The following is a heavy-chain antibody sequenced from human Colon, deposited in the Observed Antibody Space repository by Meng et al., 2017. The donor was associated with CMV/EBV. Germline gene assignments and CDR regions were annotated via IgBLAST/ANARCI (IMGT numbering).Heavy chain of an antibody. Sequence: GESLKISCAASGFTFSSYAMHWVRQAPGKGLEWVAVISYDGSNKYYADSVKGRFTISRDNSKNTLYLQMNSLRAEDTAVYYCARGDYDFWGGYWGQGPLVTVSS. CDR2: ISYDGSNK. CDR1: GFTFSSYA. CDR3: ARGDYDFWGGY. J-gene: IGHJ4*02. D-gene: IGHD3-3*01. V-gene: IGHV3-30*04.